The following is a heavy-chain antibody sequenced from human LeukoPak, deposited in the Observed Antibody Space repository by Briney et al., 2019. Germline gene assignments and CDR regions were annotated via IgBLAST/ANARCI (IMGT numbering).Heavy chain of an antibody. V-gene: IGHV4-4*07. J-gene: IGHJ4*02. CDR3: ARESKTYDGDGYYLDY. CDR2: IYTSGST. D-gene: IGHD3-22*01. CDR1: DASITNYY. Sequence: SDTLSLTCTVSDASITNYYWGWIRQPAGKGLEWIGRIYTSGSTDYNPSPRSRLTMSVDTSKNQFSLKLRSVTAADTAVYYCARESKTYDGDGYYLDYWGQGTLVTVSS.